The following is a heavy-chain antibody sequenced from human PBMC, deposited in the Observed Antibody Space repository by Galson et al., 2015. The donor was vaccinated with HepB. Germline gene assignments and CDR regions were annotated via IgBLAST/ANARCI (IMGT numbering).Heavy chain of an antibody. J-gene: IGHJ4*02. D-gene: IGHD2-2*02. Sequence: SLRLSCAASGFTFSSHTMHWVRQAPGKGLEWVTLISSDGSAKHYADSARGRFTISRDNSKSTLYMQMNSLRPEDTALYFCVRGNQYLNDYWGQGTLVTVSS. CDR3: VRGNQYLNDY. V-gene: IGHV3-30-3*01. CDR2: ISSDGSAK. CDR1: GFTFSSHT.